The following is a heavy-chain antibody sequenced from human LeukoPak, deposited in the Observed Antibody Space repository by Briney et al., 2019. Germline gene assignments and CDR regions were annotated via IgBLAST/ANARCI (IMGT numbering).Heavy chain of an antibody. D-gene: IGHD3-3*01. CDR1: GFTFGSYA. J-gene: IGHJ4*02. CDR3: ARDASITIFYTDY. V-gene: IGHV3-20*04. CDR2: VKRNGGST. Sequence: PGRKLCRSSATSGFTFGSYAMSSVRHAPEKGLEWVSGVKRNGGSTGYGDSVKGRFTISRDNSRNTLYLQMNSLRAEDTAVYYCARDASITIFYTDYWGLGTLVTVSS.